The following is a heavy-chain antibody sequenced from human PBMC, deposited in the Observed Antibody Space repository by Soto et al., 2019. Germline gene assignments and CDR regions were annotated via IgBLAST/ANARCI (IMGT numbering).Heavy chain of an antibody. D-gene: IGHD4-17*01. CDR3: ARRRDAYGDYYDY. Sequence: PSETLSLTCTVSGGSVSSSNYYWGWIRQPPGKGLEWIANFYYGGSPYYNPSLKSRVTISVDTSKNQFSLKLSFVTAADTAVYYCARRRDAYGDYYDYWGQGSLVTVSS. CDR2: FYYGGSP. V-gene: IGHV4-39*01. J-gene: IGHJ4*02. CDR1: GGSVSSSNYY.